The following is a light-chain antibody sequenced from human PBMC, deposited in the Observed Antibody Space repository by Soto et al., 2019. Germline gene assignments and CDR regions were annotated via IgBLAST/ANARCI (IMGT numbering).Light chain of an antibody. J-gene: IGKJ3*01. CDR3: QKYNSAIFT. Sequence: DIQMTQSPSSLSASVGDRVTITCRASQGISNYLAWYQQKPGKVPKLLIYAASTLQSGVPSRFSGSGSGTDCTLTISSLQPEDVATYYCQKYNSAIFTFGPGTNVDIK. CDR1: QGISNY. CDR2: AAS. V-gene: IGKV1-27*01.